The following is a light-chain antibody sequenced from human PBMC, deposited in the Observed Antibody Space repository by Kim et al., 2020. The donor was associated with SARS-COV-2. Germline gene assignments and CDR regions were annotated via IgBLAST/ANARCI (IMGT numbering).Light chain of an antibody. CDR3: QQYGSSPRT. J-gene: IGKJ1*01. CDR2: GAS. Sequence: EIVLTQSPGTLSLSPGERATLSCRASQSVSNYLAWYQQKPGQAPRLLIYGASSRATGIPDRFSGGGSGTDFTLTISRLEPEDFAVYYCQQYGSSPRTFGQGTKVEIK. V-gene: IGKV3-20*01. CDR1: QSVSNY.